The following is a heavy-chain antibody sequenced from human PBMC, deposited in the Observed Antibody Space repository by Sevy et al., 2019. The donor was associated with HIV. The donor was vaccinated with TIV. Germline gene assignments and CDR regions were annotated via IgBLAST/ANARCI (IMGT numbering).Heavy chain of an antibody. CDR3: ARALTGFYLTYFDY. CDR2: IYPGDSDT. Sequence: GESLKISCQASGYTFTNYWIGWVRQMPGKGLEWMGLIYPGDSDTRYSPSFQGQVTISADKSISTAYLQWNSLKASDTAMYFCARALTGFYLTYFDYWGQGTLVTVSS. J-gene: IGHJ4*02. D-gene: IGHD3-9*01. CDR1: GYTFTNYW. V-gene: IGHV5-51*01.